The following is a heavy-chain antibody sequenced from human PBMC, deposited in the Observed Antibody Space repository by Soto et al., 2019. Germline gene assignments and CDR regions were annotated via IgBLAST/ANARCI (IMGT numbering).Heavy chain of an antibody. CDR2: ISGSGRTI. J-gene: IGHJ5*02. Sequence: QVQLVESGGGLVKPGGSLRLSCAASGIVFSDYMRCVRQAPGKGLEWLSYISGSGRTIYSADSVKGRFTISRDNATNSLYLQMNNVRTEDTAVYYCARLPFPWGWFDPWGQGTLVTVSS. D-gene: IGHD3-16*01. V-gene: IGHV3-11*01. CDR3: ARLPFPWGWFDP. CDR1: GIVFSDY.